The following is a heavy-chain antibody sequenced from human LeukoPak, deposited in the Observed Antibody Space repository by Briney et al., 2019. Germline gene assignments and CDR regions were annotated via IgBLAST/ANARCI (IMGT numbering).Heavy chain of an antibody. CDR1: GYTFTGYY. CDR2: ISAYNGNT. CDR3: ARTPNVLRYFDWLPIYYYYMDV. Sequence: ASVKVSCKASGYTFTGYYMHWVRQAPGQGLEWMGWISAYNGNTNYAQKLQGRVTMTTDTSTSTAYMELRSLRSDDTAVYYCARTPNVLRYFDWLPIYYYYMDVWGKGTTVTISS. V-gene: IGHV1-18*04. J-gene: IGHJ6*03. D-gene: IGHD3-9*01.